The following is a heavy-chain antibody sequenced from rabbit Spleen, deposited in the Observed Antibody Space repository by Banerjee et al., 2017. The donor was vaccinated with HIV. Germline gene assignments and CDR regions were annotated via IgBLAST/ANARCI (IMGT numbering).Heavy chain of an antibody. J-gene: IGHJ6*01. CDR3: ARDTSSSFSSYGMDL. V-gene: IGHV1S40*01. D-gene: IGHD1-1*01. CDR2: IDIGGSGFT. CDR1: GLDFSGDSY. Sequence: QSLEESGGDLVKPGASLILTCKASGLDFSGDSYDSYMCWVRQAPGKRLGWIACIDIGGSGFTYFASWAKGRFTISKPSSTTVTLQMASLTATDTATYFCARDTSSSFSSYGMDLWGPGTLVTVS.